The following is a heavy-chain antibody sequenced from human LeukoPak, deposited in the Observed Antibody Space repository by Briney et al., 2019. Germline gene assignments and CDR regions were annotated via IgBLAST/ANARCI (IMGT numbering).Heavy chain of an antibody. CDR1: GFTVIRNY. CDR2: IYSDGST. D-gene: IGHD3-16*01. J-gene: IGHJ4*02. V-gene: IGHV3-66*01. CDR3: ARDLTSYDYVWEY. Sequence: GGSLRLSCAASGFTVIRNYMSWVRQAPGKGLEWVSLIYSDGSTYYADSVKGRFTISRDTSKNTLYLQMNNLRAEDTAVYYCARDLTSYDYVWEYWGQGTLVTVSS.